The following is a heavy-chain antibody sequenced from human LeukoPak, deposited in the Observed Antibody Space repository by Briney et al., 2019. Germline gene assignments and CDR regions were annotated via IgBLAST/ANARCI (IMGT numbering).Heavy chain of an antibody. J-gene: IGHJ6*04. CDR2: ISGSSGGT. CDR1: GFSFSSYG. D-gene: IGHD3-10*02. CDR3: AELGITMIGGV. V-gene: IGHV3-23*01. Sequence: GGTLRLSCAASGFSFSSYGMSWVRQAPGKGLEWVSGISGSSGGTYYADSVKGRFTISRDNAKNSLYLQMNSLRAEDTAVYYCAELGITMIGGVWGKGTTVTISS.